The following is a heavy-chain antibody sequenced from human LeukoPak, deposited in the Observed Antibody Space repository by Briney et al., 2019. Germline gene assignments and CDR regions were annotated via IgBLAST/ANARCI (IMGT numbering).Heavy chain of an antibody. Sequence: PGGSLRLSCAASGFTFSSYEMNWVRQAPGKGLEWVSYISSSGSTIYYADSVKVRFPISRENAKNSLSLQMNRLIAEDTDIYFCTRALTYSGSRYRAFDISGQGTMVTVSS. CDR3: TRALTYSGSRYRAFDI. D-gene: IGHD1-26*01. J-gene: IGHJ3*02. CDR1: GFTFSSYE. CDR2: ISSSGSTI. V-gene: IGHV3-48*03.